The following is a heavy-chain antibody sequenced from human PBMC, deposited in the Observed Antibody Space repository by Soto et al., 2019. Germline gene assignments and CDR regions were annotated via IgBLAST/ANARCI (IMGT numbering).Heavy chain of an antibody. V-gene: IGHV1-69*08. J-gene: IGHJ6*02. CDR3: ARGLGGRMDD. Sequence: QVQLVQSGAEVKKPVSSVRVSCKASGTIFSSYTISWVRQAPGQGLEWMGRIIPILGETNSAQKFQGRVTLTADKSTNTAYMELNSLRLEDTALYYCARGLGGRMDDWGQGTTVTVSS. CDR2: IIPILGET. CDR1: GTIFSSYT. D-gene: IGHD3-16*01.